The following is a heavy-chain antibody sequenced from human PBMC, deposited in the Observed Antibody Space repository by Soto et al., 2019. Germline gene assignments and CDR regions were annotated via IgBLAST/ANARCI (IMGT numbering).Heavy chain of an antibody. V-gene: IGHV1-18*01. Sequence: ASVKVSCKASGYTFTSYGISWVRQAPGQGLEWMGWISAYNGNTNYVQKLQGRVTMTTDTSTSTAYMELRSLRSDDTAVYYCARADYIWGSYRYFDYWGQGTLVTVSS. J-gene: IGHJ4*02. CDR1: GYTFTSYG. CDR2: ISAYNGNT. D-gene: IGHD3-16*02. CDR3: ARADYIWGSYRYFDY.